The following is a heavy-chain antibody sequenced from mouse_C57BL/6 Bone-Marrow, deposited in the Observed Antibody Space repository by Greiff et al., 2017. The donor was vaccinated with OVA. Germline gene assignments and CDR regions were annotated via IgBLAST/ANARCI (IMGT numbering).Heavy chain of an antibody. V-gene: IGHV1-69*01. CDR2: IDPSDSYT. CDR1: GYTFTSYW. J-gene: IGHJ3*01. D-gene: IGHD2-5*01. Sequence: VQGVESGAELVMPGASVKLSCKASGYTFTSYWMHWVKQRPGQGLEWIGEIDPSDSYTNYNQKFKGKSTLTVDKSSSTAYMQLSSLTSEDSAVYYCAKVDSNSLFAYWGQGTLVTVSA. CDR3: AKVDSNSLFAY.